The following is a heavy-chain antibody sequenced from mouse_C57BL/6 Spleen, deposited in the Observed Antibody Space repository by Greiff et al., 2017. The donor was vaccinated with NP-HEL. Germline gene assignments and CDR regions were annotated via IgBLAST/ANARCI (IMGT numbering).Heavy chain of an antibody. Sequence: VQLQQSGAELVRPGASVKLSCKASGYTFTDYYINWVKQRPGQGLEWIARIYPGSGNTYYNEKFKGKATLTAEKSSSTAYMQLSSLTSEDSAVYFCARSAMDYWGQGTPVTVSS. CDR1: GYTFTDYY. J-gene: IGHJ4*01. V-gene: IGHV1-76*01. CDR2: IYPGSGNT. CDR3: ARSAMDY.